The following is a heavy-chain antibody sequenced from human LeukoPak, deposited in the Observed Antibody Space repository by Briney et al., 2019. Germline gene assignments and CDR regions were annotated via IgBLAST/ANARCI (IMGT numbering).Heavy chain of an antibody. Sequence: GASVKVSCKASGYTFTSYYMHWVRQAPGQGLEWMGIINPSGGSTSYAQKFQGRVTISVDTSKSQFSLKLSSVTAADTAVYYCARDPPGELDYWGQGTLVTVSS. V-gene: IGHV1-46*01. CDR2: INPSGGST. D-gene: IGHD3-16*01. CDR3: ARDPPGELDY. J-gene: IGHJ4*02. CDR1: GYTFTSYY.